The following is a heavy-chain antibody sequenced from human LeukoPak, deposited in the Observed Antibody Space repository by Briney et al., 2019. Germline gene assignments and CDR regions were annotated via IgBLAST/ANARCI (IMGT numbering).Heavy chain of an antibody. CDR1: GYSFTSYW. CDR2: IYPGDSDT. Sequence: GESLKISCKGSGYSFTSYWIGWVRQMPGKGQEWMGIIYPGDSDTRYSPSFQGQVTISADKSISTAYLQWSSLKASDTAMYYCARNGYSYGYYMDAWGKGTTVTVSS. J-gene: IGHJ6*03. CDR3: ARNGYSYGYYMDA. D-gene: IGHD5-18*01. V-gene: IGHV5-51*01.